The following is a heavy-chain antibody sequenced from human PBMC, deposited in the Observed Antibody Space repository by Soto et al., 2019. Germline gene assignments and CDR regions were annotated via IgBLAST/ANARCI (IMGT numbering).Heavy chain of an antibody. CDR2: IGASGRTI. D-gene: IGHD1-1*01. J-gene: IGHJ4*02. V-gene: IGHV3-48*02. CDR1: GFTFRSNS. Sequence: EVRLVESGGGLVQPGGSLRLSCAASGFTFRSNSMNWVRQTPGKRLEWISHIGASGRTIYYADSVKGRFTISRDNAQNSLYLQMNSLRDEDTAVYYCAGESNNWAFFDNWAQGTLVTVSS. CDR3: AGESNNWAFFDN.